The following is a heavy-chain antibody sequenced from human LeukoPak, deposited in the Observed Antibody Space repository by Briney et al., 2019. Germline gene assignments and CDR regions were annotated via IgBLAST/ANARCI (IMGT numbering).Heavy chain of an antibody. V-gene: IGHV4-34*01. Sequence: SETLSLTCAVYGGSFSGYYWSWIRQPPGKGLEWIGEINHSGSTNYNPSLKSRVTISVDTSKNQFSLKLSSVTAADTAVYYCAGSLSTGYFDYWGQGTLVTASS. D-gene: IGHD5/OR15-5a*01. J-gene: IGHJ4*02. CDR3: AGSLSTGYFDY. CDR1: GGSFSGYY. CDR2: INHSGST.